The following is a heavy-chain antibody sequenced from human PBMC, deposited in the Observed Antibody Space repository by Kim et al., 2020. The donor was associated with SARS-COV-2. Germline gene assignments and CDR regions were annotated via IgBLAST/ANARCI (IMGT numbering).Heavy chain of an antibody. D-gene: IGHD2-2*01. CDR3: AREDVEVGAAAINDFDI. J-gene: IGHJ3*02. V-gene: IGHV3-11*01. Sequence: VKSRYTISRDDAKNTLYQQMNSLRAEDTAGYYCAREDVEVGAAAINDFDIWGQGTMVTVSS.